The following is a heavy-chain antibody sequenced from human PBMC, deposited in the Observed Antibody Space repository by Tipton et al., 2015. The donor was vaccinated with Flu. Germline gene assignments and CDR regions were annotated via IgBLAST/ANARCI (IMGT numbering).Heavy chain of an antibody. J-gene: IGHJ3*02. D-gene: IGHD1-26*01. Sequence: TLSLTCIVSGGSISSGSYFWSWIRQPAGKGLQWIGRIYTNGRTNYNPSLESRVSISADTSKNEFSLSLSSVTAADTAMYYCARYRGSNARGEGNDAFYIWGQGSMVSVSS. CDR3: ARYRGSNARGEGNDAFYI. CDR2: IYTNGRT. CDR1: GGSISSGSYF. V-gene: IGHV4-61*02.